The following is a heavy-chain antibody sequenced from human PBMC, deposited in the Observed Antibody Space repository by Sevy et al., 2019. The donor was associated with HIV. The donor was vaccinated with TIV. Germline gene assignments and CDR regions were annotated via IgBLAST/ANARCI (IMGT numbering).Heavy chain of an antibody. CDR3: ARGKIGYGYGLDY. Sequence: GGSLRLSCAASGFPVSSNYMSWVRQAPGKGLEWVSVIYSDGSTYHADSVKGRFTISRDSSKNTLYLQMNSLRVEDTAVYYCARGKIGYGYGLDYWGQGTLVTVSS. J-gene: IGHJ4*02. D-gene: IGHD5-18*01. CDR2: IYSDGST. CDR1: GFPVSSNY. V-gene: IGHV3-66*01.